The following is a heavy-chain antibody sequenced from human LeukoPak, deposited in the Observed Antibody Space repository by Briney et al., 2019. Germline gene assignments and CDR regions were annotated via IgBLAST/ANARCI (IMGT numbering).Heavy chain of an antibody. CDR2: INSDGSST. CDR1: GFTFSSYW. CDR3: ARAPSGSYYEPANWFDP. Sequence: GGSLRLSCAASGFTFSSYWMHWVRQAPGKGLVWVSRINSDGSSTSYADSVKGRFTISRDNAKNTLYLQMNSLRAEDTAVYFCARAPSGSYYEPANWFDPWGQGTLVTVSS. J-gene: IGHJ5*02. D-gene: IGHD1-26*01. V-gene: IGHV3-74*01.